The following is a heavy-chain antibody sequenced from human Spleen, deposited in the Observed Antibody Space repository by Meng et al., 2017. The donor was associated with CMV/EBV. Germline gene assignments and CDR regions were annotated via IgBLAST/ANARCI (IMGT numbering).Heavy chain of an antibody. Sequence: SETLSLTCTVSGGSVSSGSYYWSWIRQPPGKGLEWIGYIYYSGSTNYNPSLKSRVTISVDTSRNQFSLKLSSVTAADTAAYYCARVALEVSSSWFPYYGMDVWGQGTTVTVSS. CDR3: ARVALEVSSSWFPYYGMDV. J-gene: IGHJ6*02. CDR2: IYYSGST. CDR1: GGSVSSGSYY. V-gene: IGHV4-61*01. D-gene: IGHD6-13*01.